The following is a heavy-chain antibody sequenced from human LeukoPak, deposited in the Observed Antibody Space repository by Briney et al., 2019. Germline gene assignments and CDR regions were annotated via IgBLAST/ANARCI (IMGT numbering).Heavy chain of an antibody. Sequence: SVKVSCKASGGTFSSYAIGWVRQAPGQGLEWMGRIIPIFGTANYAQKFQGRVTITTDESTSTAYMELSSLRSEDTAVYYCARGGDSSGWYEKDYFDYWGQGTLVTVSS. V-gene: IGHV1-69*05. J-gene: IGHJ4*02. CDR2: IIPIFGTA. CDR1: GGTFSSYA. CDR3: ARGGDSSGWYEKDYFDY. D-gene: IGHD6-19*01.